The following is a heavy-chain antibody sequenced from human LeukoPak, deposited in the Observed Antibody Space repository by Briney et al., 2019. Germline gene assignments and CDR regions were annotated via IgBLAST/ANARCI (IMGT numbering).Heavy chain of an antibody. CDR1: GFTFSRNG. V-gene: IGHV3-23*01. CDR3: AKDREYYGSGSYYH. CDR2: ISGSGGST. D-gene: IGHD3-10*01. Sequence: GGSLRLSCAASGFTFSRNGMTWVRQAPGKGLEWVSAISGSGGSTYYADSVKGRFTISRDNSKNTLYLQMNSLRAEDTAVYYCAKDREYYGSGSYYHWGQGTLVTVSS. J-gene: IGHJ4*02.